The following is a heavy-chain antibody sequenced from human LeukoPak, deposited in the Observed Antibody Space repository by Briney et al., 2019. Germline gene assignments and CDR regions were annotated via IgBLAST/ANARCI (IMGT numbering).Heavy chain of an antibody. CDR1: GYSISSGYY. CDR3: ARHDGDCSTTSCLNWFDP. J-gene: IGHJ5*02. CDR2: IYYSVST. V-gene: IGHV4-38-2*01. D-gene: IGHD2-2*01. Sequence: SETLSLTCAVSGYSISSGYYWGWIRQPPGRGQGWIGSIYYSVSTHYNPSLKSRVTISIDTSKNQISLKLNSVTAADTAVYYCARHDGDCSTTSCLNWFDPLGQGTLVTVSS.